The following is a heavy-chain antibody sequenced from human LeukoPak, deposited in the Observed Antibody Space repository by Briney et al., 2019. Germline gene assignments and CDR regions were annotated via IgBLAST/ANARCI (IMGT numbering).Heavy chain of an antibody. J-gene: IGHJ3*01. CDR3: ARGVVGDDAFDV. CDR2: IIPIFGTA. Sequence: ASVKASCKASGGTFSSYAISWVRQAPGQGLEWMGGIIPIFGTANYAQRFQGRVTITADESTSTAYMELSSLRSEDAAVYYCARGVVGDDAFDVWGQGTMVTVSS. CDR1: GGTFSSYA. D-gene: IGHD2-2*01. V-gene: IGHV1-69*13.